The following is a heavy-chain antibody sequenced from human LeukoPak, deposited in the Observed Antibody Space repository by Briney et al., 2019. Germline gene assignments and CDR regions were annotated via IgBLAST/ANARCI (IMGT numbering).Heavy chain of an antibody. V-gene: IGHV1-2*06. CDR2: ITPNSGGT. Sequence: ASVKVSCKASGCTFTGYYMHWVRQAPGQGLEWMGRITPNSGGTNYAQKFQGRVIMTRDTSISTAYMELSRLRSDDTAVYYCARGTTVIQTLDYWGQGTLVTVSS. D-gene: IGHD4-17*01. J-gene: IGHJ4*02. CDR3: ARGTTVIQTLDY. CDR1: GCTFTGYY.